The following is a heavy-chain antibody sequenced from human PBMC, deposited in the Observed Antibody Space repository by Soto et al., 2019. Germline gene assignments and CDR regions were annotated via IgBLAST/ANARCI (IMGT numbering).Heavy chain of an antibody. V-gene: IGHV3-30*18. D-gene: IGHD2-15*01. CDR3: AKDHDLGYCSGGSCYSPYYYGMDV. CDR1: GFTFSSYG. J-gene: IGHJ6*01. CDR2: ISYDGSNK. Sequence: GGSLRLSCAASGFTFSSYGMHWVRQAPGKGLEWVAVISYDGSNKYYADSVKGRFTISRDNSKNTLYLQMNSLGAEDTAVYYCAKDHDLGYCSGGSCYSPYYYGMDVWGQGTTVTVSS.